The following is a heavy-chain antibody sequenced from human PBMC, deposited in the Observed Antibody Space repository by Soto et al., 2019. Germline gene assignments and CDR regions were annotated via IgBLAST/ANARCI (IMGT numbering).Heavy chain of an antibody. D-gene: IGHD5-12*01. CDR2: IFSGGAT. J-gene: IGHJ4*02. CDR3: HGYAA. CDR1: GFSVTANY. V-gene: IGHV3-53*01. Sequence: VESGGGLIQPGGSLRLSCEVSGFSVTANYMTWVRQAPGKGLEWVSVIFSGGATDYIDSVKGRFTISRDISTNALYLRMNSLSVEDPAGYYCHGYAAWGQGLSVTVSS.